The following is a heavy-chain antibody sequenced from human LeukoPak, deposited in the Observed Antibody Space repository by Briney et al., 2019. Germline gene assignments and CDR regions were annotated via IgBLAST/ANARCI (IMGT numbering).Heavy chain of an antibody. D-gene: IGHD3-22*01. CDR3: AREEPSPYYYDSSGYYDY. CDR1: GDSVSSNSAA. CDR2: TYYRAKWYI. J-gene: IGHJ4*02. Sequence: SQTLSLTCAISGDSVSSNSAAWNWIRQSPSRGLEWLRRTYYRAKWYIDSAGSVKSRITLNPDTSKNQFSLQLNSVTPEDTAVYYCAREEPSPYYYDSSGYYDYWGQGTLVTVSS. V-gene: IGHV6-1*01.